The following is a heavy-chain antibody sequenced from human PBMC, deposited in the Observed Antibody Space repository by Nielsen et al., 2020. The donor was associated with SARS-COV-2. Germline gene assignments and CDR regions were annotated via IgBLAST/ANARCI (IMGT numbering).Heavy chain of an antibody. V-gene: IGHV3-21*01. CDR3: ARDDSSGYYPPYYGMDV. D-gene: IGHD3-22*01. J-gene: IGHJ6*02. CDR2: ISSSSSYI. CDR1: GFTFSSYW. Sequence: GESLKISCAASGFTFSSYWMNWVRQAPGKGLEWVSSISSSSSYIYYADSVKGRFTISRDNAKNSLYLQMNSLRAEDTAVYYCARDDSSGYYPPYYGMDVWGQGTTVTVSS.